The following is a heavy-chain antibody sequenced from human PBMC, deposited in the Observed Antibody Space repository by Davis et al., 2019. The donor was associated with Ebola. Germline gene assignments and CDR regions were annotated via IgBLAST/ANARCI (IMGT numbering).Heavy chain of an antibody. Sequence: GGSLRLSCAAPGFTFSAYYMSWIRQAPGKGLEWVSYISSIGSAIHNADSVKGRFTISRDNAKNSLYLQMNSLRAEDTAVYYCARGGDSIWYQGRRDYDYWGQGTLVTVSS. CDR1: GFTFSAYY. CDR3: ARGGDSIWYQGRRDYDY. V-gene: IGHV3-11*01. D-gene: IGHD5-24*01. CDR2: ISSIGSAI. J-gene: IGHJ4*02.